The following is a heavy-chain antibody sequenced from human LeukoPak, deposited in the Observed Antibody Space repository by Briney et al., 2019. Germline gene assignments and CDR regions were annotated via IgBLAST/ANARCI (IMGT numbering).Heavy chain of an antibody. Sequence: GGSLRLSCAASGFTFSSYAMSWVRQAPGKGLEWVSSISGIAVSTYYADSVKGRFTISRDNSKNTLYLQMNSLRAEDTAVYYCAKGGTTTVTTSFDYWGQGTLVTVSS. CDR2: ISGIAVST. J-gene: IGHJ4*02. V-gene: IGHV3-23*01. CDR1: GFTFSSYA. D-gene: IGHD4-11*01. CDR3: AKGGTTTVTTSFDY.